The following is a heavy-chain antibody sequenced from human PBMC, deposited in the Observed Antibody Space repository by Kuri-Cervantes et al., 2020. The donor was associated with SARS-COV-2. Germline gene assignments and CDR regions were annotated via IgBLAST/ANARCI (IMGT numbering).Heavy chain of an antibody. J-gene: IGHJ3*02. CDR3: AIPPYYHDAFDI. D-gene: IGHD1-26*01. CDR1: GFIFSDYY. V-gene: IGHV3-11*01. Sequence: GGSLRLPCTASGFIFSDYYMTWIRQAPGKGLEWVSNIGPSVTTKYYADSVKGRFTISRDNAKNSLYLQMNSLRAEDTAVYYCAIPPYYHDAFDIWGQGTMVTVSS. CDR2: IGPSVTTK.